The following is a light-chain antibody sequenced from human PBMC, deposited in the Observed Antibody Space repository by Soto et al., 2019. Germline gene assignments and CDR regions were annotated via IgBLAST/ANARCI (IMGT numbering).Light chain of an antibody. J-gene: IGLJ3*02. CDR3: CSYAGSYTIWV. CDR2: DVT. CDR1: SSDVGGYNY. Sequence: QSVLTQPRSVSESPGQSVTISCTGTSSDVGGYNYVSWYQQHPGKAPKLIIYDVTKRPSGVPDRFSGSKSGNTASLTISGLQAEDEADYYCCSYAGSYTIWVFGGGTKVTVL. V-gene: IGLV2-11*01.